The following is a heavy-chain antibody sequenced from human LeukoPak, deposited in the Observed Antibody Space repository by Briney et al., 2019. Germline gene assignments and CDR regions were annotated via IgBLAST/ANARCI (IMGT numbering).Heavy chain of an antibody. Sequence: GASVKVSFKASGYTFTNYIISWVRQAPGQGLEWMGWISAYNGNTNYAQKIQGRVTMTTDTSTATAYMELRSLRSDDTAVYYCARGGNYFKFDPWGQGTLVTVSS. CDR1: GYTFTNYI. D-gene: IGHD1-26*01. CDR3: ARGGNYFKFDP. V-gene: IGHV1-18*01. CDR2: ISAYNGNT. J-gene: IGHJ5*02.